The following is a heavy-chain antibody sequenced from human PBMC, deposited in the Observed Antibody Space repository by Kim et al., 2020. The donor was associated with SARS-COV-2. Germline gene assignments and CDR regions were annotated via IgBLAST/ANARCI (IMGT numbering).Heavy chain of an antibody. Sequence: GGSLRLSCVASGFTFDNYVMAWVRQAPGKGLEWVSLVSGGGKITEYADSVKGRFTVSRDNSKDTLYVQMNSLRVEDTAIYYCAKGGGKWDLTHIDCWGQGTLVTVSS. CDR3: AKGGGKWDLTHIDC. CDR1: GFTFDNYV. CDR2: VSGGGKIT. D-gene: IGHD1-26*01. V-gene: IGHV3-23*01. J-gene: IGHJ4*02.